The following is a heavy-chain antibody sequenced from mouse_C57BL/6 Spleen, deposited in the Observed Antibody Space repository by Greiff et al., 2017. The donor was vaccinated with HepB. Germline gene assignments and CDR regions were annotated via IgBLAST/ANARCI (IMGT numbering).Heavy chain of an antibody. Sequence: VQLQQYGPELVKPGASVKIPCKASGYTFTDYNMDWVKQSHGKSLEWIGDINPNNGGTIYNQKFKGKATLTVDKSSSTAYMELRSLTSEDTAVYYCARRGYYYGSSYGYFDVWGTGTTVTVSS. D-gene: IGHD1-1*01. CDR1: GYTFTDYN. CDR3: ARRGYYYGSSYGYFDV. V-gene: IGHV1-18*01. J-gene: IGHJ1*03. CDR2: INPNNGGT.